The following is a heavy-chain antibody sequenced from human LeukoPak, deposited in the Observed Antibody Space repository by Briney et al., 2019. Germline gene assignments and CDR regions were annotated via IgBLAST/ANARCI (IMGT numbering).Heavy chain of an antibody. D-gene: IGHD2-2*01. CDR2: ISYDGSNK. J-gene: IGHJ4*02. Sequence: GGSLRLSCAASGFTFSSYAMHWVRQAPGKGLEWVAVISYDGSNKYYADSVKGRFTISRDNAKNSLYLQMNSLRAEDTAVYYCATDLYCSSTSCYRRFDYWGQGTLVTVSS. CDR3: ATDLYCSSTSCYRRFDY. CDR1: GFTFSSYA. V-gene: IGHV3-30-3*01.